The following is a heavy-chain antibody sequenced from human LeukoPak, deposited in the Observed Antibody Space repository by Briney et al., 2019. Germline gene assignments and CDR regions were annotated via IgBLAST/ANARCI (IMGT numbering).Heavy chain of an antibody. CDR1: GFNFITSS. J-gene: IGHJ4*02. CDR3: VAGTLGY. V-gene: IGHV1-3*01. Sequence: GASVKVSCKTFGFNFITSSIYWVRQAPGQRLEWLGWITVASGNTRYSDNLQGRVTLTRDTSANTVYMDLSDLRSEDTAVYYCVAGTLGYWGQGTLVTVS. D-gene: IGHD3-3*01. CDR2: ITVASGNT.